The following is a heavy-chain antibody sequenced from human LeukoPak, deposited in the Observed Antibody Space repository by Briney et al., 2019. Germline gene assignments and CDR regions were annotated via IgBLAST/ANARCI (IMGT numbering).Heavy chain of an antibody. CDR3: ARRTRYFDWSYDY. D-gene: IGHD3-9*01. CDR1: SGSISSSSYY. Sequence: TSETLSLTCTVSSGSISSSSYYWGWIRQPPGKGLEWIGSIYYSGSTYYNPSLKSRVTISVDTSKNQFSLKLSSVTAADTAVYYCARRTRYFDWSYDYWGQGTLVTVSS. J-gene: IGHJ4*02. CDR2: IYYSGST. V-gene: IGHV4-39*01.